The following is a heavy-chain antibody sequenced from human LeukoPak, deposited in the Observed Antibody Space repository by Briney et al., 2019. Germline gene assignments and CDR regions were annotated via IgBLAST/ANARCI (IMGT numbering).Heavy chain of an antibody. Sequence: PGGSLRLSCAASGFTFSSYAMHWVRQAPGKGLEWVAVISYDGSNKYYADSVKGRFTISRDNSKNTLYLQMNSLRAEDTAVYYCARGSSLLWFGELSPIYWGQGTLVTVSS. CDR2: ISYDGSNK. J-gene: IGHJ4*02. CDR1: GFTFSSYA. CDR3: ARGSSLLWFGELSPIY. V-gene: IGHV3-30-3*01. D-gene: IGHD3-10*01.